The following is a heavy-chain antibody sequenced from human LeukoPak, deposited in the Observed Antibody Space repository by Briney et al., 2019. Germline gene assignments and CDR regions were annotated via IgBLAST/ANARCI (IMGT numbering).Heavy chain of an antibody. J-gene: IGHJ5*02. CDR1: GYSISSGYY. V-gene: IGHV4-38-2*02. Sequence: SETLSLTCTVSGYSISSGYYWGWIRQPPGKGLEWIGSIYHSGSTYYNPSLKSRVTISVDTSKNQFSLKLSSVTAADTAVYYCARYGELDNNWFDPWGQGTLVTVSS. D-gene: IGHD3-10*01. CDR2: IYHSGST. CDR3: ARYGELDNNWFDP.